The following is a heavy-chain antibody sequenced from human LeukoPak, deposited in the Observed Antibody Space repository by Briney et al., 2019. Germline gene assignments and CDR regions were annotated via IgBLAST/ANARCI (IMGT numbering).Heavy chain of an antibody. Sequence: GGSLRLSCAASGFTFSNYAVTWVRQAPGKGLEWVSAISGSGGSTYYADSVKGRFTISRDNSKNTLYLQMNSLRAEDTAVYYCAKDNYYDSSGLPPDYWGQGTLVTVSS. V-gene: IGHV3-23*01. D-gene: IGHD3-22*01. CDR2: ISGSGGST. CDR3: AKDNYYDSSGLPPDY. J-gene: IGHJ4*02. CDR1: GFTFSNYA.